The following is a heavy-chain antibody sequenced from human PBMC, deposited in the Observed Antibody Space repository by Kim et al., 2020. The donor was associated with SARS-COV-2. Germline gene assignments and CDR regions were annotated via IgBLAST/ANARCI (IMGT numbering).Heavy chain of an antibody. CDR3: ARHLRNWYFDL. J-gene: IGHJ2*01. V-gene: IGHV4-39*01. Sequence: SDNPSLKGRITISVDTSKKQFSRRLGSVTAADAAVYYCARHLRNWYFDLWGRGTLVTVSS.